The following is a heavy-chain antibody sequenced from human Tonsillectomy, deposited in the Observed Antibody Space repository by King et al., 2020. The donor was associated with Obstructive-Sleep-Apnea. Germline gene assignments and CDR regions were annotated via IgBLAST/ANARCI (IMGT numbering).Heavy chain of an antibody. CDR1: GDSMSTYY. D-gene: IGHD5-12*01. Sequence: VQLQESGPGLVKPSETLSLTCTVSGDSMSTYYCSLIRQPPGKGLEWIRYVYHNGNTNYNPSLKSRDTISLDTSKHQFSLRLSSVTAADTAVYYCAREGSVDIGPPIPRGWFDPWGQGILVTVSS. J-gene: IGHJ5*02. V-gene: IGHV4-59*01. CDR3: AREGSVDIGPPIPRGWFDP. CDR2: VYHNGNT.